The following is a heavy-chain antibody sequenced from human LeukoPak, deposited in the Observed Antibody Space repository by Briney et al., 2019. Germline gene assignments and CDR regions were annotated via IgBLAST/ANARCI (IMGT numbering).Heavy chain of an antibody. D-gene: IGHD2-8*01. V-gene: IGHV4-59*12. CDR1: GDSMRSYS. CDR2: TYHSGST. Sequence: TSETLSLTCTVTGDSMRSYSWSWIRQPPGKGLEWIGYTYHSGSTDYNPSLKSRVTISVDTSKNQFSLKLTSVTAADTAVYYCTRENGAFSPFGYWGQGTLVTVPS. CDR3: TRENGAFSPFGY. J-gene: IGHJ4*02.